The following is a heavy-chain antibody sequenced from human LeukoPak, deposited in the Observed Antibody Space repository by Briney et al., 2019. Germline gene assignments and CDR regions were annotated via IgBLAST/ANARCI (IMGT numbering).Heavy chain of an antibody. V-gene: IGHV3-9*01. CDR2: ISWNSGSI. CDR1: GFTFDDYA. CDR3: AKDVGRDGYNFEVDY. Sequence: GGSLRLSCAASGFTFDDYAMHWVRQAPGKGLEWVSGISWNSGSIGYADSVKGRFTISRDNAKNSLYLQMNSLRAEDTALYYCAKDVGRDGYNFEVDYWGQGTLVTVPS. J-gene: IGHJ4*02. D-gene: IGHD5-24*01.